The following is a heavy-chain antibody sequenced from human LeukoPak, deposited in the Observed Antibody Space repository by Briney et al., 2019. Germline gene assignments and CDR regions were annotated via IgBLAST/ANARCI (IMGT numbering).Heavy chain of an antibody. CDR2: ISGSSGTA. CDR3: ARDSSSWYY. Sequence: GGSLTLSCAASGFTFSSYSMNWVRQAPGRGLEWVSYISGSSGTAYYADSVQGRFTISRDNAKNSLYLQMNSLRAEDTAVYYCARDSSSWYYWGQGALVTVSS. J-gene: IGHJ4*02. CDR1: GFTFSSYS. V-gene: IGHV3-48*01. D-gene: IGHD6-13*01.